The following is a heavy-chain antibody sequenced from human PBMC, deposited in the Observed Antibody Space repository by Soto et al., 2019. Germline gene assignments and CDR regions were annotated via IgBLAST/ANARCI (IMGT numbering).Heavy chain of an antibody. CDR2: ISGSGGYT. D-gene: IGHD6-13*01. V-gene: IGHV3-23*01. CDR3: AKRIGFTTIWYYLQY. J-gene: IGHJ4*02. CDR1: GFTFGSYA. Sequence: GGSLRLSCAASGFTFGSYAMSWVRQAPGKALEWVSAISGSGGYTYYADSVKGRFTISRDNSKNTLYLQMNSLGVEDTAIYYCAKRIGFTTIWYYLQYWGQGTLVTVSS.